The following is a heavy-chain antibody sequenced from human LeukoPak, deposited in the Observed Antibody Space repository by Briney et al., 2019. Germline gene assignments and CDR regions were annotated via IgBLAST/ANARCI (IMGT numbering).Heavy chain of an antibody. D-gene: IGHD4-17*01. V-gene: IGHV4-39*01. Sequence: SGTLSLTCTVSGGSISSSSYYWGWIRQPPGKGLEWIGSIYYSAGNYYNPSLKSRVTISVDTSKNQFSLKLSSVTAADTAVYYCAIFARYGDYVDYWGQGTLVTV. CDR1: GGSISSSSYY. CDR3: AIFARYGDYVDY. J-gene: IGHJ4*02. CDR2: IYYSAGN.